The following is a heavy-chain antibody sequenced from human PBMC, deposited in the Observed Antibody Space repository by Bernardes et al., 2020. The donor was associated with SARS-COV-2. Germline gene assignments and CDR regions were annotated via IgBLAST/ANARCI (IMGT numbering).Heavy chain of an antibody. CDR3: GRGLTSYCGADTGHPGWIDP. Sequence: SESLSLTCTVSGASISGSNGWPCVHQPPGTVPEWFGSVNPRGTIDYHPSLKSRVAISLDKSKNQFFLDVTSATAADTAVYFWGRGLTSYCGADTGHPGWIDPWGQGTLITVSS. CDR2: VNPRGTI. J-gene: IGHJ5*02. CDR1: GASISGSNG. D-gene: IGHD2-21*02. V-gene: IGHV4-4*02.